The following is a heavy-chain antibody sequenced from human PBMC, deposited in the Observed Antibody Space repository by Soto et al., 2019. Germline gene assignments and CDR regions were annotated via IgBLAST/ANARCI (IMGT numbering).Heavy chain of an antibody. CDR1: GFSLSTSGMC. J-gene: IGHJ6*02. CDR2: IDWDDDK. D-gene: IGHD3-3*01. Sequence: SGPTLVNPTQTLTLTCTFSGFSLSTSGMCVSWIRQPPGKALEWLALIDWDDDKYYSTSLKTRLTISKDTSKNQVVITMTNMDPVDTATYYCARTIRFLEWLLYDSYYYGMDVWGQGTTVTVSS. V-gene: IGHV2-70*01. CDR3: ARTIRFLEWLLYDSYYYGMDV.